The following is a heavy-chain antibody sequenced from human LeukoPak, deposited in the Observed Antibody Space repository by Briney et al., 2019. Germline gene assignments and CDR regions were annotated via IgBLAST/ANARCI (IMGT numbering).Heavy chain of an antibody. D-gene: IGHD4-23*01. J-gene: IGHJ4*02. CDR2: INPNSGGT. CDR1: GYTFTDCY. Sequence: GASVKVSCKASGYTFTDCYIHCVREAPGQGLEWMGWINPNSGGTNYAQKFQGRVTMTRDTSISTAYLDLSSLRSDDTAVYYCARGSAVVGGGGPLFDYWGQGTLVAVSS. V-gene: IGHV1-2*02. CDR3: ARGSAVVGGGGPLFDY.